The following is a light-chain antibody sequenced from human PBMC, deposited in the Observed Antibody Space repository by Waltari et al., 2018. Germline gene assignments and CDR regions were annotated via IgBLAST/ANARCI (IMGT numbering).Light chain of an antibody. V-gene: IGLV2-14*01. CDR3: SSYTSSNTLV. J-gene: IGLJ2*01. Sequence: QSALTQPASVSGSPGQSITISCTGTSSDVGGYNYVSWYQQHPGKAPKIMVNEVNNRPSGVSNRVSGSKSGNTASLTISGLQAEDEADYYCSSYTSSNTLVFGGGTKLTVL. CDR2: EVN. CDR1: SSDVGGYNY.